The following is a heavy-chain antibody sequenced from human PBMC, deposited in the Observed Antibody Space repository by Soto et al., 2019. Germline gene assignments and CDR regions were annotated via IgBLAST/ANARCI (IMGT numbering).Heavy chain of an antibody. CDR2: ISGSGGST. J-gene: IGHJ4*02. V-gene: IGHV3-23*01. Sequence: PGGSLRLSCAASGFTLSSYAMSWVRQAPGKGLEWVSAISGSGGSTYYADSVKGRFTISRDNSKNTLYLQMNSLRAEDTAVYYCAKAGAVSSSWYPRGAFDYWGQGTLVTVSS. CDR1: GFTLSSYA. CDR3: AKAGAVSSSWYPRGAFDY. D-gene: IGHD6-13*01.